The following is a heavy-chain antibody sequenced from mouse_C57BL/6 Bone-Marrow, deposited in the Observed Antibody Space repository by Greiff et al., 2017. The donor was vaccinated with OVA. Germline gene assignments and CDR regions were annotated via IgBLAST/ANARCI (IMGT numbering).Heavy chain of an antibody. CDR3: AVGSAY. CDR2: IDPSDSYT. Sequence: QVQLQQSGAELVRPGTSVKLSCKASGYTFTSYWMHWVKQRPGQGLEWIGVIDPSDSYTNYNQKFKGKATLTVDTSSSTAYMQLSSLTSEDSAVYYCAVGSAYWGQGTLVTVSA. J-gene: IGHJ3*01. V-gene: IGHV1-59*01. CDR1: GYTFTSYW.